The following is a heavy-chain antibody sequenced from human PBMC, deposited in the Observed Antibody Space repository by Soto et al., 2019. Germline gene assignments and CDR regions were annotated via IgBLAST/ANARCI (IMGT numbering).Heavy chain of an antibody. J-gene: IGHJ6*03. D-gene: IGHD2-15*01. CDR2: IYPGDSDT. Sequence: GESLKISCKGSGYSFTSYWIGWVRQMPGKGLEWMGIIYPGDSDTRYSPSFQGQVTISADKSISTAYLQWSSLKASDTAMYYCAKDKKLRPGYCSGGSCREYYYYMDVWGKGTTVTVSS. V-gene: IGHV5-51*01. CDR3: AKDKKLRPGYCSGGSCREYYYYMDV. CDR1: GYSFTSYW.